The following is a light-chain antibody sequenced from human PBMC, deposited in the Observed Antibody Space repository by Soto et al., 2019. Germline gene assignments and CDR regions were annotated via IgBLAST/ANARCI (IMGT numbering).Light chain of an antibody. V-gene: IGLV2-14*01. CDR1: SSDVGGYNY. J-gene: IGLJ1*01. CDR3: SSYTSSSTLEGV. Sequence: QSVLTQPASVSGSPGQSITISCTGTSSDVGGYNYVSWYQQHPGKAPKLMIYDVSNRPSGVSNRFSGSKSGNTASLTISGLQAEDEVDYYCSSYTSSSTLEGVFGTGTKVTVL. CDR2: DVS.